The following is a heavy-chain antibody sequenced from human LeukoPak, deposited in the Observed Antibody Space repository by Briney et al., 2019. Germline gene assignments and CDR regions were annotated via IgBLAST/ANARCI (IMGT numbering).Heavy chain of an antibody. J-gene: IGHJ4*02. CDR1: GFSFNNYW. CDR3: ARGSNAARLDYSGQ. CDR2: IHSDGRVT. V-gene: IGHV3-74*01. D-gene: IGHD6-6*01. Sequence: GGSLRLSCAGSGFSFNNYWMHWVRQAPGKGLVWVSRIHSDGRVTTYADSVKGRFTISKDSARNTLYLQMNTLRVEDTAVYYCARGSNAARLDYSGQWGQGTLVTVSS.